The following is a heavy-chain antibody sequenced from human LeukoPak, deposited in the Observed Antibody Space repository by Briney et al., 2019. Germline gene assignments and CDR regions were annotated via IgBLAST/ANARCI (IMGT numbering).Heavy chain of an antibody. CDR2: INAGNGNT. Sequence: ASVKVSCKASGYTFTSYAMHWVRQAPGQKLEWMGWINAGNGNTKYSQRFQGRVTITRDTCASTAYMVLSSLRSEDTAVDYCASVYCCRDCYHPRAPIDYWGQGPLVTVSS. V-gene: IGHV1-3*01. J-gene: IGHJ4*02. D-gene: IGHD2-21*02. CDR3: ASVYCCRDCYHPRAPIDY. CDR1: GYTFTSYA.